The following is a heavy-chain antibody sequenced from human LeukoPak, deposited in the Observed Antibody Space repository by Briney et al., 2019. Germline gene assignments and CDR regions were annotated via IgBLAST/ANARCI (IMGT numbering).Heavy chain of an antibody. CDR1: GYTFTSYG. V-gene: IGHV1-18*01. CDR3: ARDYYDSSGYMHFDY. J-gene: IGHJ4*02. CDR2: ISAYNGNT. Sequence: GASVKVSCEASGYTFTSYGISWVRQAPGQGLEWMGWISAYNGNTNYAQKLQGRVTMTTDTSTSTAYMELRSLRSDDTAVYYCARDYYDSSGYMHFDYWGQGTLVTVSS. D-gene: IGHD3-22*01.